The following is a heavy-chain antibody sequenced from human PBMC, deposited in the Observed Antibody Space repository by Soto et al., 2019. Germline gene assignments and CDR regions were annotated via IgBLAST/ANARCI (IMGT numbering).Heavy chain of an antibody. CDR1: GGSTSSTTNY. V-gene: IGHV4-39*07. CDR2: IYHSGST. J-gene: IGHJ5*02. D-gene: IGHD6-13*01. CDR3: ARSFPYVISSRWNAAWFEP. Sequence: SETLPLTCTVAGGSSTGGSTSSTTNYRGWMRQPPWKGLEWIGYIYHSGSTYNNPSLKSRVTISVDRSKNQFSLKLSSVTDADTAVYYCARSFPYVISSRWNAAWFEPWGQGTLVPVS.